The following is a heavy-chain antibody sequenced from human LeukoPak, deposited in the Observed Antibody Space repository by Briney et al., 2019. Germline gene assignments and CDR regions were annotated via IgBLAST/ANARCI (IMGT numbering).Heavy chain of an antibody. Sequence: GGCLRLSCEASGFTFSSYAMSWVRQAPGKGQEWVSVISGTGGSTYYADSVKGRFTISRDNSKNTLYLQMNSLRVEDTAIYYCAKRTGIAAAGPLDYWGQGALVTVSS. CDR1: GFTFSSYA. V-gene: IGHV3-23*01. CDR2: ISGTGGST. CDR3: AKRTGIAAAGPLDY. J-gene: IGHJ4*02. D-gene: IGHD6-13*01.